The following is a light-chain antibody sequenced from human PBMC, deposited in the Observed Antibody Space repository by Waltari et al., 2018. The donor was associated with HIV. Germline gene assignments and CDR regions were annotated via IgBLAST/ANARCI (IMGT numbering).Light chain of an antibody. J-gene: IGLJ2*01. CDR3: QTWDTSTVV. Sequence: SYELTQPPSVSVSPDQTATITGSGDKLGERYVCWYQQKPGQSPVLVIYQDTKRPSAIPERFSGSNSGNTATLTISGTQAMDEADYYCQTWDTSTVVFGGGTKLTVL. CDR1: KLGERY. CDR2: QDT. V-gene: IGLV3-1*01.